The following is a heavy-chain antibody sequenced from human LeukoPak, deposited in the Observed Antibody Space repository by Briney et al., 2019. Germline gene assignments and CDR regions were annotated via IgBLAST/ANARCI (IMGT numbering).Heavy chain of an antibody. CDR3: AREYSSGWYEGNYFDY. Sequence: SETLSLTCTVSGGSITSSSYYWGWIRQPPGKGLEWIGSIYHSGSTYYNPSLKSRVTISVDTSKNQFSLKLSSVTAADTAVYYCAREYSSGWYEGNYFDYWGQGTLVTVSS. J-gene: IGHJ4*02. CDR2: IYHSGST. D-gene: IGHD6-19*01. CDR1: GGSITSSSYY. V-gene: IGHV4-39*07.